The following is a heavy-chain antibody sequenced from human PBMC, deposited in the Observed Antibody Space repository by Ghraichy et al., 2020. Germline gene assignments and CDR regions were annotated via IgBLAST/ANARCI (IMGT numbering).Heavy chain of an antibody. CDR1: GGSISSGDYY. J-gene: IGHJ5*02. Sequence: LRLSCTVSGGSISSGDYYWSWIRQPPGKGLEWIGYIYYSGSTYYNPSLKSRVTISVDTSKNQFSLKLSSVTAADTAGYYCARDQAGDYGEGEVREVIPWGQGTLVTVSS. CDR3: ARDQAGDYGEGEVREVIP. CDR2: IYYSGST. V-gene: IGHV4-30-4*01. D-gene: IGHD4-17*01.